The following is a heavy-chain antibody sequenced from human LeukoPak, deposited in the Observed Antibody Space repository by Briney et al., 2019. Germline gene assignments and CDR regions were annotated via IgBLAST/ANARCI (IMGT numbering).Heavy chain of an antibody. CDR1: GGSISSYC. D-gene: IGHD1-14*01. CDR3: ARGTTEEVDP. CDR2: IYHNRGT. Sequence: SETLSLTCTVSGGSISSYCWNWIRLPPGKGLEWIGYIYHNRGTNYNPSLKSRVTMSLDTSKNEFSLKLSSVTAADTAVYYCARGTTEEVDPWGQGTLVTVST. V-gene: IGHV4-59*08. J-gene: IGHJ5*02.